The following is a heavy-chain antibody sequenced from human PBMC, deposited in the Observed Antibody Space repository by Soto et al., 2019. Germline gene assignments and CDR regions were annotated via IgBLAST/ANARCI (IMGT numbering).Heavy chain of an antibody. D-gene: IGHD7-27*01. V-gene: IGHV3-30-3*01. Sequence: GGSLRLSCAASGFSFSISPMHWVRQAPGKGPEWVALISYDGTNKFYADSVKGRFTISRDNSKSTLYLQVDSLRPEGAAVYYCARDPKTSGGQHWAFNYFDSWGQGTLVTVSS. CDR3: ARDPKTSGGQHWAFNYFDS. J-gene: IGHJ4*02. CDR1: GFSFSISP. CDR2: ISYDGTNK.